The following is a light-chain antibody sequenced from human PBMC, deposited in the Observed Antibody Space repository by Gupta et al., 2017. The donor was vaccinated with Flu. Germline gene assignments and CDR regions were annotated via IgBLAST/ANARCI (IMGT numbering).Light chain of an antibody. Sequence: EIVLTQSPGSLSLSPGERATLSCRASQSVDRKYLAWYQHKPGQAARLVIYGASGRAAGIPDRFSGSGSGRDFILTINRLEPEDFAVYYCQQYATSDPWALDPWTFGRGTRVEVK. CDR1: QSVDRKY. V-gene: IGKV3-20*01. CDR3: QQYATSDPWALDPWT. J-gene: IGKJ1*01. CDR2: GAS.